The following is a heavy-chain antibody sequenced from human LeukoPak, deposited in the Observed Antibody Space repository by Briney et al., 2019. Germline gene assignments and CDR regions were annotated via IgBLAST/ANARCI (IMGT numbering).Heavy chain of an antibody. V-gene: IGHV1-69*13. J-gene: IGHJ5*02. CDR3: ARKLRLGGNWFDP. CDR1: GGTFTSYA. Sequence: SVKVSCKTCGGTFTSYAITWVRQAPGQGLEWMGKIIPISGTTNYAQKFQGRVTFTADESTSTAYTELSSLRSEDTALYYCARKLRLGGNWFDPWGQGTLVTVSS. CDR2: IIPISGTT. D-gene: IGHD1-26*01.